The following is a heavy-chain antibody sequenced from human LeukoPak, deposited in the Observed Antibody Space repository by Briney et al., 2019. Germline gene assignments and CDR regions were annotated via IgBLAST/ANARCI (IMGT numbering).Heavy chain of an antibody. V-gene: IGHV3-30*02. CDR1: GFPFSSYG. CDR2: IRYDGSNK. J-gene: IGHJ4*02. CDR3: ARKGLGGELGGFDS. Sequence: GGSLRLSCAASGFPFSSYGMHWVRQAPGKGLEWVAFIRYDGSNKYYADSVKGRFTISRDNSKNTLYLQMNSLRVDDTALYHCARKGLGGELGGFDSWGQGTLVTVSS. D-gene: IGHD1-26*01.